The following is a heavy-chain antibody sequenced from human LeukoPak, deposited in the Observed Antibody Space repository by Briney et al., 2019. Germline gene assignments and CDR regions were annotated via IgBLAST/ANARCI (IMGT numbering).Heavy chain of an antibody. CDR2: IYPGDSDT. D-gene: IGHD6-19*01. Sequence: GESLKISCKGSGYSFSNYWIGWVRQMPGKGLEWMGIIYPGDSDTRYSPSFQGQVTISVDKFISTAYLQWSSLKASDTAMYYCARRGSSGWHFYYFDYWGQGNLVTVSS. CDR3: ARRGSSGWHFYYFDY. J-gene: IGHJ4*02. V-gene: IGHV5-51*01. CDR1: GYSFSNYW.